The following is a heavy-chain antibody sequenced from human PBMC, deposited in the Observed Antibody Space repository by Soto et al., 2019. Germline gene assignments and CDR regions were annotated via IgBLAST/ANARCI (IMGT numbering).Heavy chain of an antibody. D-gene: IGHD3-22*01. V-gene: IGHV4-34*01. J-gene: IGHJ5*02. CDR1: GGSFSGYY. CDR2: INHSGST. CDR3: ERAGVAHTLTVGLNWFDP. Sequence: SETLSLTCAVYGGSFSGYYWSWIRQPPEKGLEWIGEINHSGSTNYNPSLKSRGTISLDTSKNQFSLNLRSVTAADTAVYYCERAGVAHTLTVGLNWFDPWGQGTLVT.